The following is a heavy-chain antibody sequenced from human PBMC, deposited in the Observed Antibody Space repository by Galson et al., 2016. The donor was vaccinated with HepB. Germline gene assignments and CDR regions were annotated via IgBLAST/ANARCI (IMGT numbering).Heavy chain of an antibody. CDR2: IDPTDSYT. CDR3: VRIGGSSYWYEDY. Sequence: QSGAEVKKPGESLRISCKGSGYNFTSYWINWVRQMPGKGLEWMGRIDPTDSYTNYSPSFQGHVTISADKSIDTAYLQWSSLRASDTAIYYCVRIGGSSYWYEDYWGQGTLVTVSS. V-gene: IGHV5-10-1*01. CDR1: GYNFTSYW. D-gene: IGHD1-26*01. J-gene: IGHJ4*02.